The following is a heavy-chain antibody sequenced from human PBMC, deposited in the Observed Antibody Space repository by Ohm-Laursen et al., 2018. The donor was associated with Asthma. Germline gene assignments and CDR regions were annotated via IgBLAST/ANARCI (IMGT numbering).Heavy chain of an antibody. Sequence: SLRLSCAASGFSFRSYAMHWVRQAPGKGLEWLAVISYDSSLKYYADSVNGRFTNSRDDFKSTLYLQMNSLRADDTALYYCARDVMDWYSPALDFWGQGSLVTVSS. CDR1: GFSFRSYA. CDR3: ARDVMDWYSPALDF. CDR2: ISYDSSLK. J-gene: IGHJ4*02. D-gene: IGHD3/OR15-3a*01. V-gene: IGHV3-30-3*01.